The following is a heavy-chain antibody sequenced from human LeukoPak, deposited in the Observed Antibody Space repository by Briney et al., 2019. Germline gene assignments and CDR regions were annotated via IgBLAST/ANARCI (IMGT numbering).Heavy chain of an antibody. Sequence: PGGSLRLSCAASGFTFSSYAMHWVRQAPGKGLEWVAVISYDGSNKYYADSVKGRFTISRDNSKNTLYLQMNSLRAEDTAVYYCARDGPGYSSGWGWGQGTLVTVSS. J-gene: IGHJ4*02. V-gene: IGHV3-30-3*01. D-gene: IGHD6-19*01. CDR2: ISYDGSNK. CDR1: GFTFSSYA. CDR3: ARDGPGYSSGWG.